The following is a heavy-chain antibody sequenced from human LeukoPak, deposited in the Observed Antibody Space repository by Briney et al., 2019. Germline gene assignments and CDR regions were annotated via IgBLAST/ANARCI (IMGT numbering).Heavy chain of an antibody. CDR3: ARDTAGQKYNWFDA. V-gene: IGHV3-74*03. CDR2: IHNDGGGT. D-gene: IGHD5-18*01. CDR1: GFTFVKSG. J-gene: IGHJ5*02. Sequence: GGSLRLSCAASGFTFVKSGMPWVRQAPGKGLVWVSRIHNDGGGTTYADFVKGRFTISRDNAKNMLFLQMNSLRAEDTAVYYCARDTAGQKYNWFDAWGQGTLVTVSS.